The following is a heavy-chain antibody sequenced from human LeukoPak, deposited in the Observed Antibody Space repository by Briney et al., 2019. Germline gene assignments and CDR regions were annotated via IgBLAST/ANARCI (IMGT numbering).Heavy chain of an antibody. V-gene: IGHV4-34*01. CDR2: INHSGST. Sequence: PSETLSLTCGVFSGSFSGYYWSWVRQAPGKGLEWIVEINHSGSTNYNPSLTGRLTLSVDTSKNQFSLRLSSVTAADTAVYYCARGAASPTHYNYFMDIWDKGTTVTVSS. CDR1: SGSFSGYY. CDR3: ARGAASPTHYNYFMDI. J-gene: IGHJ6*03.